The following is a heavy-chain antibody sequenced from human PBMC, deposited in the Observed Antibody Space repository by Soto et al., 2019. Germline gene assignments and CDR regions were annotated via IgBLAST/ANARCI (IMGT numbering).Heavy chain of an antibody. V-gene: IGHV5-51*01. Sequence: EVQLVQSGAEVKKPGESLKISCKASGYSFNTNWIGWVRQMPGNGLEWMGMIYPGDSDTTYSPSFRGRVIISADKSISTAYLQWTSLRASDTAIYYCARHLGFCHSDSCPIEGLDPWGQGTLVTVSS. CDR3: ARHLGFCHSDSCPIEGLDP. D-gene: IGHD3-22*01. J-gene: IGHJ5*02. CDR2: IYPGDSDT. CDR1: GYSFNTNW.